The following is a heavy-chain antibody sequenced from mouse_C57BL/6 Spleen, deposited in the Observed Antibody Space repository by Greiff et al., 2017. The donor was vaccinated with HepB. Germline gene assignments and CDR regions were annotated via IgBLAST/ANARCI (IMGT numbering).Heavy chain of an antibody. CDR3: ARGSNWDMYYAMDY. CDR1: GYTFTSYW. J-gene: IGHJ4*01. D-gene: IGHD4-1*01. Sequence: QVHVKQSGAELVKPGASVKLSCKASGYTFTSYWMQWVKQRPGQGLEWIGEIDPSDSYTNYNQKFKGKATLTVDTSSSTAYMQLSSLTSEDSAVYYCARGSNWDMYYAMDYWGQGTSVTVSS. V-gene: IGHV1-50*01. CDR2: IDPSDSYT.